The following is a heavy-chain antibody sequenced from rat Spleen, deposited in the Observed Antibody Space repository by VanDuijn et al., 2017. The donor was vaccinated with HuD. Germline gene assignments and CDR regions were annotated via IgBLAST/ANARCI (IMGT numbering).Heavy chain of an antibody. J-gene: IGHJ2*01. CDR2: ISYGDSSGHSST. V-gene: IGHV5-29*01. CDR1: GFTFSDYG. Sequence: EVQLVESGGGVVQPGRSLKLSCAASGFTFSDYGLAWVRQAPTKGLEWVATISYGDSSGHSSTYYRDVVKGRFTISRDDAKSTLSLQMDSLRSEDTATYYCARRHYGYTDYFDYWGQGVMVTVSS. CDR3: ARRHYGYTDYFDY. D-gene: IGHD1-9*01.